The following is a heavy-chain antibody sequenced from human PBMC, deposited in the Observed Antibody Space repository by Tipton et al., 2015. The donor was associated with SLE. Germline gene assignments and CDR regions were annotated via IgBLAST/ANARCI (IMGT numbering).Heavy chain of an antibody. V-gene: IGHV4-61*01. J-gene: IGHJ4*02. Sequence: TLSLTCSVSGDSVNSGRFYWNWVRQPPGKGLEWIGYIYYSGSTNYNPSLKSRVTISLDTSKTQFSLKLSSVTAADTAVYFCARGPELLWFGELSPGPFDYWGQGTLVTVSS. CDR2: IYYSGST. CDR3: ARGPELLWFGELSPGPFDY. D-gene: IGHD3-10*01. CDR1: GDSVNSGRFY.